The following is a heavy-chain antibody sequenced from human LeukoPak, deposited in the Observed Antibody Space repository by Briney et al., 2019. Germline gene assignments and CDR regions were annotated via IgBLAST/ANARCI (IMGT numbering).Heavy chain of an antibody. Sequence: GGSLRLSCAASGFTFSSYAMRWGRQAPGKGLEWVAVISYDGSNKYYADSVKGRFTISRDNSKTTLYLQINSLRAEDTAVYYCASHMSSIAARRWYYGMDVWGQGTTVTVSS. CDR1: GFTFSSYA. J-gene: IGHJ6*02. CDR2: ISYDGSNK. CDR3: ASHMSSIAARRWYYGMDV. D-gene: IGHD6-6*01. V-gene: IGHV3-30-3*01.